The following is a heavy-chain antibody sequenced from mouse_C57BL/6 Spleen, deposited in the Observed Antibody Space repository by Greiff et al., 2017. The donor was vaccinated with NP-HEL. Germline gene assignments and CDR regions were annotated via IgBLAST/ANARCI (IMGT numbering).Heavy chain of an antibody. J-gene: IGHJ2*01. D-gene: IGHD4-1*01. Sequence: EVQLQQSGPELVKPGASVKISCKASGYSFTGYYMNWVKQSPEKSLEWIGEINPSTGGTTYKQKFKAKATLTVDKSSSTAYMQLKSLTSEDSAVYYCARSGGTGDYWGQGTTLTVSS. V-gene: IGHV1-42*01. CDR1: GYSFTGYY. CDR3: ARSGGTGDY. CDR2: INPSTGGT.